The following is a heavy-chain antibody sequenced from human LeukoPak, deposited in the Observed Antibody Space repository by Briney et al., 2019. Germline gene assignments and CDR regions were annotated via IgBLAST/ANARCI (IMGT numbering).Heavy chain of an antibody. V-gene: IGHV3-21*01. J-gene: IGHJ3*02. CDR1: GLTFSSYS. CDR2: ISSSSSYI. D-gene: IGHD2-15*01. CDR3: ARDAAGGGGAFDI. Sequence: GGSLRLSCAASGLTFSSYSMNWVRQAPGKGLEWVSSISSSSSYIYYADSVKGRFTISRDNAKNSLYLQMNSLRAEDTAVYYCARDAAGGGGAFDIWGQGTMVTVSS.